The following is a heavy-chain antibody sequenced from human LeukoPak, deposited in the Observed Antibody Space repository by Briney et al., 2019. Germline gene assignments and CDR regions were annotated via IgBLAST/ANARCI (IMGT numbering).Heavy chain of an antibody. D-gene: IGHD3-22*01. V-gene: IGHV3-23*01. Sequence: GGSLRLSCAASGFTFSSFAMSWVRQTPGQGLEWVSAISGNGGSTYYADSVKGRFTISRDNAKNSLYLQMNSLRAEDTAVYYCARGRNYYDSSGYPDWGQGTLVTVSS. CDR2: ISGNGGST. CDR1: GFTFSSFA. CDR3: ARGRNYYDSSGYPD. J-gene: IGHJ4*02.